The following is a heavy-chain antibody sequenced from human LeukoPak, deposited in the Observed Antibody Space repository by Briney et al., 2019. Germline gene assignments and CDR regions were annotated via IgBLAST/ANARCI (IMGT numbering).Heavy chain of an antibody. J-gene: IGHJ1*01. CDR3: ARDTDYYGSGRQGYFDR. Sequence: GGSLRLSCAVSGFSISDNFMGWVRQTPGKGLEWVSLIFSGGETYSADSVKGRFAISKDNPKNTLHLQMNSLRVEETAMYYCARDTDYYGSGRQGYFDRWGQGTLVTVSS. D-gene: IGHD3-10*01. CDR2: IFSGGET. V-gene: IGHV3-66*01. CDR1: GFSISDNF.